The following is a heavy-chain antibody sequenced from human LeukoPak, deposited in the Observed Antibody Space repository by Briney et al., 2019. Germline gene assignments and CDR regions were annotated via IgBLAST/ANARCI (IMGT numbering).Heavy chain of an antibody. CDR1: GFIFRSYA. Sequence: GGSLRLSCAASGFIFRSYAMHWVRQAPGKGLEWVTLISYDGSNTYYADSVKGRFTISRDNSKNTLYLQMNSLRVEDTAVYYCARSFSGSYPDFDYWGQGALVTVSS. CDR2: ISYDGSNT. V-gene: IGHV3-30*04. J-gene: IGHJ4*02. CDR3: ARSFSGSYPDFDY. D-gene: IGHD1-26*01.